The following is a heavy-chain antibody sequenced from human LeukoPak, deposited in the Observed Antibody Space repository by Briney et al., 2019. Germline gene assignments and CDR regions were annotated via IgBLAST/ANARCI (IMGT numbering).Heavy chain of an antibody. CDR1: GGSFSSYY. CDR3: ARDARYCSSTSCSHGMDV. CDR2: IYYSGST. Sequence: SEALSLTCTVSGGSFSSYYWSWIRQPPGKGLEWIGYIYYSGSTNYNPSLKSRVTISVDTSKNQFSLKLSSVTAADTAVYYCARDARYCSSTSCSHGMDVWGQGTTVAVSS. J-gene: IGHJ6*02. D-gene: IGHD2-2*01. V-gene: IGHV4-59*01.